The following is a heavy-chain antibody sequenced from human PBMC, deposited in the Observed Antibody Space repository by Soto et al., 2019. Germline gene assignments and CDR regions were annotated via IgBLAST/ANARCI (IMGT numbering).Heavy chain of an antibody. CDR1: GFTFGNYA. J-gene: IGHJ4*02. CDR2: ISGGGGST. CDR3: AKSPGDFWSGYYVYLDY. V-gene: IGHV3-23*01. D-gene: IGHD3-3*01. Sequence: EVQLLESGGGLVQPGGSLRLSCAVSGFTFGNYAMSWVRQAPGKGLEWVSAISGGGGSTYYADSVKGRFTISRDNSKDTLYLQMNSLRADDTALYYCAKSPGDFWSGYYVYLDYWGQGTLVTVSS.